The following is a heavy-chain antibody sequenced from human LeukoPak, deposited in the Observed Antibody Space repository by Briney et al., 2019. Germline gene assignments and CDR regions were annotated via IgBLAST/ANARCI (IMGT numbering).Heavy chain of an antibody. J-gene: IGHJ4*02. Sequence: GGSLRLSCAASGFTFSSYGMHWVRQAPGKGLEWVAVISYDGSNKYYADSVKGRFTISRDNSKNTLYLQMNSLRAEDTAVYYCARDRAVAGPYLDYWGQGTLVTVSS. CDR3: ARDRAVAGPYLDY. CDR1: GFTFSSYG. CDR2: ISYDGSNK. V-gene: IGHV3-30*03. D-gene: IGHD6-19*01.